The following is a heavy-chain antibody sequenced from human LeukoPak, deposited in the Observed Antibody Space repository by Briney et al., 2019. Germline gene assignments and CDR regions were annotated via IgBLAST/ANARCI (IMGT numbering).Heavy chain of an antibody. J-gene: IGHJ4*02. Sequence: GGSLRLSCAASGFTFDDYAMHWVRQAPGKGLEWVSLISWDGGSTYYADSVKGRFTISRDGSKNSLYLQMNSLRAEDTALYYCAKDKFAAGGYLSVFDYWGQGTLVTVSS. CDR3: AKDKFAAGGYLSVFDY. V-gene: IGHV3-43D*03. D-gene: IGHD5-12*01. CDR2: ISWDGGST. CDR1: GFTFDDYA.